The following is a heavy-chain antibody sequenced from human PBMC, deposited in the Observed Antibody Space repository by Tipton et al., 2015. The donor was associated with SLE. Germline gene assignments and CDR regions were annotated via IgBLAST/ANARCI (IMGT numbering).Heavy chain of an antibody. J-gene: IGHJ5*02. CDR3: ARTGTTWHWFDP. V-gene: IGHV4-31*03. CDR1: GGSISSGGYY. D-gene: IGHD4-11*01. CDR2: IYYSGST. Sequence: LRLSCTVSGGSISSGGYYWSWIRQHPGKGLEWIGYIYYSGSTYYNPSLKSRVTISVGTSKNQFSLKLSSVTAADTAVYYCARTGTTWHWFDPWGQGTLVTVSS.